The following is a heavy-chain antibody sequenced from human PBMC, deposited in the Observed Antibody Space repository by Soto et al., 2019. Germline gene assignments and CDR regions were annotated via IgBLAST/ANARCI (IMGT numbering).Heavy chain of an antibody. CDR3: AREETEIATISDEDYYGMDV. V-gene: IGHV1-69*08. CDR1: GGTFSSYT. D-gene: IGHD5-12*01. J-gene: IGHJ6*02. Sequence: QVQLVQSGAEVKKPGSSVKVSCKASGGTFSSYTISWVRQAPGQGLEWMGRIIPILGIANYAQKFQGRVTITADKSTSTAYMELSSLRSEDTAVYYCAREETEIATISDEDYYGMDVWGQGTTVTVSS. CDR2: IIPILGIA.